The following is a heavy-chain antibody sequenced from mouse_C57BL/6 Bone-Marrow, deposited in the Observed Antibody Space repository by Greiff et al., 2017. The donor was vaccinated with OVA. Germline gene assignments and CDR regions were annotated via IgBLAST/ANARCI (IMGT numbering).Heavy chain of an antibody. CDR3: ARSGNWVYFDY. V-gene: IGHV1-63*01. CDR1: GYTFTNYW. CDR2: IYPGGGYT. J-gene: IGHJ2*01. Sequence: QVQLQQSGAELVRPGTSVKMSCKASGYTFTNYWIGWAKQRPGHGLEWIGDIYPGGGYTNYNEKFKGKATPTADKSSSTAYMQFSSLTSEDSAIYYCARSGNWVYFDYWGQGTTLTVSS. D-gene: IGHD2-1*01.